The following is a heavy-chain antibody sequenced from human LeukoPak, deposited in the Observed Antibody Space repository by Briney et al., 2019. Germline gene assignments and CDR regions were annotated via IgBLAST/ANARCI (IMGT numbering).Heavy chain of an antibody. CDR1: GFTFSNYW. J-gene: IGHJ3*02. V-gene: IGHV3-74*01. D-gene: IGHD3-3*01. Sequence: GGSLRLXCAASGFTFSNYWMNWVRQAPGKGLVWVSLINSDGSSTIYADSVKGLFTISKDNAKNTLYLQMNSLRAEDTAVYYCARGLTIFGVVNDAFDIWGQGTMVTVSS. CDR2: INSDGSST. CDR3: ARGLTIFGVVNDAFDI.